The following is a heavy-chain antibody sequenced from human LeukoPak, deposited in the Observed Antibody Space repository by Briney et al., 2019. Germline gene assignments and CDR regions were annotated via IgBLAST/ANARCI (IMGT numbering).Heavy chain of an antibody. Sequence: ASVKVSCKASGYAFTNYAISWVRQAPGQGLEWMGWISVYNGNTNYAQKLQGRVTMTADTSTTTAYMELRSLRSDDTAVYYCARGYCSSATCRHFDYWGQGALVTVSS. V-gene: IGHV1-18*01. J-gene: IGHJ4*02. CDR3: ARGYCSSATCRHFDY. D-gene: IGHD2-2*01. CDR1: GYAFTNYA. CDR2: ISVYNGNT.